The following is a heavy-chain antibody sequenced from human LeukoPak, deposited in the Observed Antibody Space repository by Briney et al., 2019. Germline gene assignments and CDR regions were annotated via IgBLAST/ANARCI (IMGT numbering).Heavy chain of an antibody. CDR2: INPNSGGT. Sequence: GASVKVSCKASGYTFTGYYMHWVRQAPGQGLEWMGWINPNSGGTNYAQKFQGRVTMTRDTSISTAYMELSRLRSDDTAVYYCARGTGYSSSWAPWLGYYYYYMDVWGKGTTVTVSS. J-gene: IGHJ6*03. V-gene: IGHV1-2*02. D-gene: IGHD6-13*01. CDR3: ARGTGYSSSWAPWLGYYYYYMDV. CDR1: GYTFTGYY.